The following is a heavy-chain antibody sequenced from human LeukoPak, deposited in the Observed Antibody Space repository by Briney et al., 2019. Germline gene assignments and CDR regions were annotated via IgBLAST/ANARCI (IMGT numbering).Heavy chain of an antibody. CDR3: AREEHYDFWSGYYYYYGMDV. Sequence: PGVSLRLSCAASGFTFSSYWMSLVRQAPGKGLEWVANIKQDGSEKYYADSAKGRFTISRDNAKNSLYLQMNSLRAEDTAVYYWAREEHYDFWSGYYYYYGMDVWGQGTTVTVSS. CDR1: GFTFSSYW. V-gene: IGHV3-7*01. J-gene: IGHJ6*02. CDR2: IKQDGSEK. D-gene: IGHD3-3*01.